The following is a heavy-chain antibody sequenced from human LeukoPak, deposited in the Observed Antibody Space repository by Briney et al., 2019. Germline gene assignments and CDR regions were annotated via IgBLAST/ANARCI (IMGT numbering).Heavy chain of an antibody. V-gene: IGHV3-23*01. J-gene: IGHJ6*04. D-gene: IGHD3-3*01. Sequence: GGSLRLSCAASGFTFSSYAMSWVRQAPGKGLEWISAISGSGGTTYYADSVKGRFTISRDNSKNTLYLQMNSLRAEDTAVYYCAKGWELRFLGWFYTSIMAVGGKGTTVPVSS. CDR3: AKGWELRFLGWFYTSIMAV. CDR2: ISGSGGTT. CDR1: GFTFSSYA.